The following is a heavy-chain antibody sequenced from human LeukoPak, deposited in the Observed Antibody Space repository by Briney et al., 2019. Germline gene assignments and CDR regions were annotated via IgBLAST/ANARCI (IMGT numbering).Heavy chain of an antibody. CDR1: GGSFSGYY. CDR2: INHSGST. V-gene: IGHV4-34*01. Sequence: PSGTLSLTCAVYGGSFSGYYWSWIRQPPGKGLEWIGEINHSGSTNYNPSLKSRVTISVDTSKNQFSLKLSSVTAADTAVYYCARVPFYYYGSGSYYIDYWGQGTLVTVSS. CDR3: ARVPFYYYGSGSYYIDY. J-gene: IGHJ4*02. D-gene: IGHD3-10*01.